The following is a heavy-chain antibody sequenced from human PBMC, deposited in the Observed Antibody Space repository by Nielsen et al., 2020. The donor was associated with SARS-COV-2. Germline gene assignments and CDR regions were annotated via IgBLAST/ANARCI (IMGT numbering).Heavy chain of an antibody. CDR2: INSDGSST. J-gene: IGHJ4*02. D-gene: IGHD2-2*01. Sequence: GGSLRLSCAASGFTLSNYGMHWVRQAPGKGLVWVSRINSDGSSTSYADSVKGRFTISRDNAKNTLYLQMNSLRAEDTAVYYCARDLGSFVPAAMHTLDYWGQGTLVTVSS. CDR3: ARDLGSFVPAAMHTLDY. V-gene: IGHV3-74*01. CDR1: GFTLSNYG.